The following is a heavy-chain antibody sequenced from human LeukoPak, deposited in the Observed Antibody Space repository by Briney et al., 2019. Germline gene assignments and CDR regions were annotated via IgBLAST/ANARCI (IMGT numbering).Heavy chain of an antibody. CDR1: GFTFSNYA. CDR2: ISGNGGST. V-gene: IGHV3-23*01. D-gene: IGHD4-17*01. CDR3: AKDPTTVTTFYWFDP. Sequence: GGSLGLSCAASGFTFSNYAMNWVRQAPGKGLEWVSAISGNGGSTYYADSVKGRFTISRDNSKNTLYLQMNSLRAEDTAVYYCAKDPTTVTTFYWFDPWGQGTLVTVSS. J-gene: IGHJ5*02.